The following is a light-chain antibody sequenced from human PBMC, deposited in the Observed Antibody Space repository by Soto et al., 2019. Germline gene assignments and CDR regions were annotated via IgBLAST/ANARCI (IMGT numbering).Light chain of an antibody. J-gene: IGKJ1*01. CDR2: GAS. V-gene: IGKV3D-7*01. CDR1: QSVSSNY. CDR3: QQDYTLPPQWP. Sequence: PGERGTLSCRAEQSVSSNYLTWYQHKPGQAPRLLVYGASTRATSVPARFIGSRSGTDFTLTISSLQPEDFATYYCQQDYTLPPQWPFGQGTKVDIK.